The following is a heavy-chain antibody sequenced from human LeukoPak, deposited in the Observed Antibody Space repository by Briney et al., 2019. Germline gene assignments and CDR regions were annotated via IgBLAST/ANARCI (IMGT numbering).Heavy chain of an antibody. CDR3: AKDRVGADHDAFDI. J-gene: IGHJ3*02. CDR1: GFTFDDYA. CDR2: ISWNSGSI. Sequence: GGSLRLSCAASGFTFDDYAMHWVRHAPGKGLEWVSGISWNSGSIGYADSVKGRFTISRDNAKNSLYLQMNSLRAEDTALYYCAKDRVGADHDAFDIWGQGTMVTVSS. V-gene: IGHV3-9*01. D-gene: IGHD1-26*01.